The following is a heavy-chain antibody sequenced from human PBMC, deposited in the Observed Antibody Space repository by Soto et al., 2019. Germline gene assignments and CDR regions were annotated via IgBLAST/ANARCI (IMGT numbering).Heavy chain of an antibody. J-gene: IGHJ3*02. CDR3: ARGDWAHAFDI. CDR1: GGSISSYY. CDR2: IYYSGST. Sequence: QVQLQESGPGLVKPSETLSLTCTVSGGSISSYYWSWIRQPPGKGLEWIGYIYYSGSTNYNPSLKSRVTLSVDTSKNQFSLKLISVTAADTAVYYCARGDWAHAFDIWGQGTMVTVSS. V-gene: IGHV4-59*01. D-gene: IGHD3-9*01.